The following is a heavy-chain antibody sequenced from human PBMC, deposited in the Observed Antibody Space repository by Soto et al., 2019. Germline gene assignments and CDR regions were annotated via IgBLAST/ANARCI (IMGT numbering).Heavy chain of an antibody. CDR1: GFTFSNYA. Sequence: PGGSLRLSCAASGFTFSNYAMSWVRQAPGKGLEWVSAISGSGSSTKYADSVKGRFTISRDNSKNTLFLQMNSLRAEDTAVYYCAKVPPLTAGFSSFDYWGQGTLVTVSS. D-gene: IGHD6-13*01. CDR2: ISGSGSST. CDR3: AKVPPLTAGFSSFDY. V-gene: IGHV3-23*01. J-gene: IGHJ4*02.